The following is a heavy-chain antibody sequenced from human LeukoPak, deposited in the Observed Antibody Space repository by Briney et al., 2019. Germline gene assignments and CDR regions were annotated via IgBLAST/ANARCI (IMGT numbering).Heavy chain of an antibody. D-gene: IGHD6-19*01. Sequence: GGSLRLSCAASGFTFSSYSMNWVRQAPGKGLEWVAVISYGGSNTYYADSVKGRFTISRDNSKNTLYLQMNSLRAEDTALYYCAKDPFSCRSSGCHGIDYWGQGTLVTVSS. V-gene: IGHV3-30*18. J-gene: IGHJ4*02. CDR2: ISYGGSNT. CDR3: AKDPFSCRSSGCHGIDY. CDR1: GFTFSSYS.